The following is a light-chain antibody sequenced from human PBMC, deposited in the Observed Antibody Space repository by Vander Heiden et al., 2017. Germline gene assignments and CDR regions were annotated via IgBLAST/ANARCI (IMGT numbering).Light chain of an antibody. Sequence: QSVLTQPPSAPGASGQRVTISCSGSRYNIENNYVYWYQPLPGAAPKLLTYRNDRRRSGVTDRFSGSTSATTAALAITGLRSEDEADYYCAAGDDSRSGVVFGGGTKLTVL. V-gene: IGLV1-47*01. CDR1: RYNIENNY. J-gene: IGLJ2*01. CDR3: AAGDDSRSGVV. CDR2: RND.